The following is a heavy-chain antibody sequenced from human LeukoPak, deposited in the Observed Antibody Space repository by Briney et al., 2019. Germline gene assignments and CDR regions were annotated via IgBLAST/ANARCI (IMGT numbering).Heavy chain of an antibody. CDR1: GYTFSSYA. CDR3: AKADSITLVRGVVKFDF. J-gene: IGHJ4*02. CDR2: ISGSSGNT. V-gene: IGHV3-23*01. Sequence: GVSLRLSCAASGYTFSSYAVNWVRQSPGKGLKGVSGISGSSGNTYYADSVKGRFTSSIDNSKNTLFLQMNSLRAEDTAVYYCAKADSITLVRGVVKFDFWGQGTLVIVSS. D-gene: IGHD3-10*01.